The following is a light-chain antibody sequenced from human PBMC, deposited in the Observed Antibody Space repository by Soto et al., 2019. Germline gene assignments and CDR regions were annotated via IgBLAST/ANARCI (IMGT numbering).Light chain of an antibody. V-gene: IGLV2-14*03. CDR3: SSYTSSNIYVI. J-gene: IGLJ2*01. Sequence: QSVLTQPASVSGSPGQSITISCTGTSSDVGSYKYVSWYQQHPGKAPKLMIYEVSNRPSGVSNRFSGSKSGNTASLTISGLQAEDEADYYCSSYTSSNIYVIFGGGTKLTVL. CDR2: EVS. CDR1: SSDVGSYKY.